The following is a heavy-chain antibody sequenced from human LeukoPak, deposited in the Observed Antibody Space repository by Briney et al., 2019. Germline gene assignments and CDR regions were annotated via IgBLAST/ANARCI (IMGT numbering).Heavy chain of an antibody. CDR2: IKQDGSEK. V-gene: IGHV3-7*03. Sequence: GRSLRLSCAASGFTFSSYGMHWVRQAPGKGLEWVANIKQDGSEKYYVDSVKGRFTISRDNAKNSLYLQMNSLRAEDTAVYYCARAEYYFDYWGQGTLVTVSS. CDR3: ARAEYYFDY. CDR1: GFTFSSYG. J-gene: IGHJ4*02.